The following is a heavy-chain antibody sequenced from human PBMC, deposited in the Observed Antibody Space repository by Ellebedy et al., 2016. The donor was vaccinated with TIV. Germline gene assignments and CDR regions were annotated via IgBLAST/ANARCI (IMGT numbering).Heavy chain of an antibody. CDR3: ARDMVQGMVARYLWFEY. J-gene: IGHJ4*02. Sequence: ASVKVSCKASGYTFSTYGISWLRQVPGQGPEWMGWISPYTGNTDYAQKFQGRVTMITDTSTSTAYMELRNLRSDDTAVYYCARDMVQGMVARYLWFEYWGQGTLVTVSS. CDR1: GYTFSTYG. CDR2: ISPYTGNT. V-gene: IGHV1-18*01. D-gene: IGHD5-12*01.